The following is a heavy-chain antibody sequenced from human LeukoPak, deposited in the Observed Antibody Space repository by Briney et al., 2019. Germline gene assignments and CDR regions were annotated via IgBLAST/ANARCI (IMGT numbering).Heavy chain of an antibody. Sequence: GGSLRLSCVGSGFTFSSYSMNWVRQAPGKGLELVSSISSSSSYIYYADPVKGRFTISRDNAKNSLYLQMNSLRAEDTAVYYCARGGSSTSGDYWGQGTLVTVSS. CDR1: GFTFSSYS. J-gene: IGHJ4*02. V-gene: IGHV3-21*01. CDR3: ARGGSSTSGDY. D-gene: IGHD6-13*01. CDR2: ISSSSSYI.